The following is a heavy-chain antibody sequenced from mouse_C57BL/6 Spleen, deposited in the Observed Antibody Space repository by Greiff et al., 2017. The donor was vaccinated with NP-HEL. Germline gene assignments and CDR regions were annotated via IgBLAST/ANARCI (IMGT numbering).Heavy chain of an antibody. Sequence: QVQLQQPGAELVKPGASVKLSCKASGYTFTSYWMQWVKQRPGQGLEWIGEIDPSDSYTNYNQKFKGKATLTVDTSSSTAYMQLSSLTSEDSADYYCTRSPLLGEFAYWGQGTLVTVSA. D-gene: IGHD1-2*01. V-gene: IGHV1-50*01. CDR3: TRSPLLGEFAY. CDR1: GYTFTSYW. J-gene: IGHJ3*01. CDR2: IDPSDSYT.